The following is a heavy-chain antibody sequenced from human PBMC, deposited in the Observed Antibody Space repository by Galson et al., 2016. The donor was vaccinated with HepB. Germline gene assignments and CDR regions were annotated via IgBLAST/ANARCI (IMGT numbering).Heavy chain of an antibody. CDR2: IIPMLDTT. J-gene: IGHJ4*02. CDR3: AKGVGEILNPIDY. Sequence: SVKVSCKASGGTFSTYAINWVRQAPGQGLEWMGGIIPMLDTTNYAQKFQGRLTITADESTRTAFMDLSSLRAEDTAVYYCAKGVGEILNPIDYWGQGTLVTVSS. D-gene: IGHD3-16*01. CDR1: GGTFSTYA. V-gene: IGHV1-69*13.